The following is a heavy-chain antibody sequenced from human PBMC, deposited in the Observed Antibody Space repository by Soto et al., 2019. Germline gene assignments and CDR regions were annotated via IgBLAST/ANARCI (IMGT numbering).Heavy chain of an antibody. J-gene: IGHJ4*02. CDR2: ISSSSSTI. D-gene: IGHD2-15*01. CDR3: ARGKKGGSRPYYFDY. Sequence: EVQLVESGGGLVQPGGSLRLSCAASGFTFSSNSMNWVRQAPGKGLEWVSYISSSSSTIYYADSVKGRFTISRDNAKNSLYLQMNSLRAEDTAVYYCARGKKGGSRPYYFDYWGQGTLVTVSS. CDR1: GFTFSSNS. V-gene: IGHV3-48*01.